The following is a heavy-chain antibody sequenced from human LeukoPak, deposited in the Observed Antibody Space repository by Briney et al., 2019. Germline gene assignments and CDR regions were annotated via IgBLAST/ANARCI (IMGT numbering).Heavy chain of an antibody. V-gene: IGHV4-34*01. D-gene: IGHD4-17*01. Sequence: SETLSLTCAVYGGSFSGYYRSWIRQPPGKGLEWIGEINHSGSTNYNPSLKSRVTISVDTSKNQFSLKLSSVTAADTAVYYCARMTTVTTSYYYGMDVWGQGTTVTVS. J-gene: IGHJ6*02. CDR2: INHSGST. CDR3: ARMTTVTTSYYYGMDV. CDR1: GGSFSGYY.